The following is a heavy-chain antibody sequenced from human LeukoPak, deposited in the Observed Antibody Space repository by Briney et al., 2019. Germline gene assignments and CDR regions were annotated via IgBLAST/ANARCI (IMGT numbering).Heavy chain of an antibody. Sequence: SETLSLTCAVYGGSFSGYYWSWIRQPPGKGLEWIGEINHSGSTNYNPSLKSRGTISVDTSKNQFSLELSSVTAADTAVYHCARHWRANWYFDLWGRGTLVTVSS. CDR2: INHSGST. CDR3: ARHWRANWYFDL. V-gene: IGHV4-34*01. D-gene: IGHD3-3*01. CDR1: GGSFSGYY. J-gene: IGHJ2*01.